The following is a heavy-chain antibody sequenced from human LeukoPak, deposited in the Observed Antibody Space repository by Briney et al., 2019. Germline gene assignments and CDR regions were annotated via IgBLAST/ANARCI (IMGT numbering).Heavy chain of an antibody. CDR3: ARMARDDLKTIFGVVTFNYFDY. D-gene: IGHD3-3*01. J-gene: IGHJ4*02. V-gene: IGHV4-4*07. Sequence: SETLSLTCTVSGGSISSYYWSWIRQPAGKGLEWIGRIYTGGSTNYNPSLKSRVTMSVDTSKNQFSLKLSSVTAADTAVYYCARMARDDLKTIFGVVTFNYFDYWGQGTLVTVSS. CDR2: IYTGGST. CDR1: GGSISSYY.